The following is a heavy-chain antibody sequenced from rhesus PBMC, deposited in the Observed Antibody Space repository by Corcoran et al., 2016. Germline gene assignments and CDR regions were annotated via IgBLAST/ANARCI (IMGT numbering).Heavy chain of an antibody. CDR3: ATSTVAATAY. J-gene: IGHJ4*01. CDR1: GYSINNNY. V-gene: IGHV4-160*01. Sequence: QVQLQESGPGLVKPSETLSLTCTVSGYSINNNYWSWIRQSAGGGLEWIGYVYGRGGSTYYNPSLKSRVTISTDTSKNQFSLKLSSVTAADTAIYYCATSTVAATAYWGQGVLVTVSS. CDR2: VYGRGGST. D-gene: IGHD4-29*01.